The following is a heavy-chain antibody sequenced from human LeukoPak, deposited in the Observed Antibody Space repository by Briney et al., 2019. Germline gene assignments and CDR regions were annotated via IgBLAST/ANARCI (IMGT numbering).Heavy chain of an antibody. Sequence: PGGSLRLSCAASGFTFSSYAMSWVRQAPGKGLEWVSAISGSGGSTYYADSVKGRFTISRGNSKNTLYLQMNSLRAEDTAVYYCARVRGSSWYRPGPYGMDVWGQGTTVTVSS. D-gene: IGHD6-13*01. J-gene: IGHJ6*02. CDR2: ISGSGGST. CDR1: GFTFSSYA. CDR3: ARVRGSSWYRPGPYGMDV. V-gene: IGHV3-23*01.